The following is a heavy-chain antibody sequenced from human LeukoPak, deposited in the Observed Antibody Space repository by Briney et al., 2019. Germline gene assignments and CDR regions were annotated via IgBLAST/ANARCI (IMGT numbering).Heavy chain of an antibody. CDR2: IYYSGST. Sequence: PSETLSLTCTVSGGSISSYYWSWIRQPPGKGLGWIGYIYYSGSTNYNPSLKSRVTMSVDTSKNQFSLKLSSVTAADTAVYYCARTLGYCSGGSCNGDAFDIWGQGTMVTVSS. CDR1: GGSISSYY. CDR3: ARTLGYCSGGSCNGDAFDI. J-gene: IGHJ3*02. D-gene: IGHD2-15*01. V-gene: IGHV4-59*01.